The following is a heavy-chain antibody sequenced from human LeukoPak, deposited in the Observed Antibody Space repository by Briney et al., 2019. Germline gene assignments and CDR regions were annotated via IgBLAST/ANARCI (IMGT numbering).Heavy chain of an antibody. CDR3: ARHPSGTYSPFDY. CDR2: IYPGDSDT. J-gene: IGHJ4*02. Sequence: GESLKISCKGYGYSFTNSWIGWVRQMPGKGLEWMGIIYPGDSDTRYSPSFQGQVTISADKSISTAYLQWSSLKASDTAIYYCARHPSGTYSPFDYLGQGTLVTVSS. D-gene: IGHD1-26*01. V-gene: IGHV5-51*01. CDR1: GYSFTNSW.